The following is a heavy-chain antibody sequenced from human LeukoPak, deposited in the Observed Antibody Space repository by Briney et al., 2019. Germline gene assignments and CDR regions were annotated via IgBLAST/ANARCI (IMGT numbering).Heavy chain of an antibody. Sequence: GGSLRLSCAASGFTFSNNWMHWVRQAPGKGLEWVSYISTSSNTIYYADSVKGRFTISRDNAKNSLYLQMNDLRAEDTAVYYCARVGSYGMDVWGQGTTVTVSS. CDR2: ISTSSNTI. CDR1: GFTFSNNW. J-gene: IGHJ6*02. D-gene: IGHD3-10*01. V-gene: IGHV3-48*01. CDR3: ARVGSYGMDV.